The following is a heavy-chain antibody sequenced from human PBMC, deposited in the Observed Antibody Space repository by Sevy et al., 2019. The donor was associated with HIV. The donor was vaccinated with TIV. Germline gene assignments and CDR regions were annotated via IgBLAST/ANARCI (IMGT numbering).Heavy chain of an antibody. J-gene: IGHJ4*02. Sequence: SETLSLTCTVSGASISSSGYYWGWMRQPPGKGLEWIASINYSGITFYNPSLKSRVTISADTSKNQFSLRLSSVTAADSSIYFCVGPKLTYTNGWNSLDYWGQGTVVTVSS. CDR1: GASISSSGYY. V-gene: IGHV4-39*01. D-gene: IGHD6-25*01. CDR3: VGPKLTYTNGWNSLDY. CDR2: INYSGIT.